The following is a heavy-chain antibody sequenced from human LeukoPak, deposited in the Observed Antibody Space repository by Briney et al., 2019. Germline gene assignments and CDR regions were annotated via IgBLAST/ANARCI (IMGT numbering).Heavy chain of an antibody. Sequence: GGPLRLSCAASGFTFSSYEMNWLRQAPGKGLEWASYISSSGSTIYYADSVKGRFTISRDNAKNSLYLQMNSLRAEDTAVYYCAREGGRGSFFDYWGQGTLVTVSS. CDR2: ISSSGSTI. V-gene: IGHV3-48*03. CDR1: GFTFSSYE. J-gene: IGHJ4*02. CDR3: AREGGRGSFFDY. D-gene: IGHD1-26*01.